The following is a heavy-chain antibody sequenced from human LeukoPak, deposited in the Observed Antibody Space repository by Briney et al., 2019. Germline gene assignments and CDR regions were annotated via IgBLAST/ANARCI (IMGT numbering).Heavy chain of an antibody. D-gene: IGHD3-22*01. CDR1: GYTFTSYG. J-gene: IGHJ3*02. V-gene: IGHV1-18*01. CDR3: ARDPPPYYDSSGYYVAFDI. Sequence: GASVKVSCKASGYTFTSYGTSWVRQAPGQGLEWMGWISAYNGNTNYAQKLQGRVTMTTDTSTSTAYMELRSLRSDDTAVYYCARDPPPYYDSSGYYVAFDIWGQGTMVTVSS. CDR2: ISAYNGNT.